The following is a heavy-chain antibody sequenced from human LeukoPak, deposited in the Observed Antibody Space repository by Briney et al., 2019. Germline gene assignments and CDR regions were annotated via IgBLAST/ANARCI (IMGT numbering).Heavy chain of an antibody. J-gene: IGHJ3*02. Sequence: GGSLRLSCAASGFTFSSYGMSWVRQAPGKGLEWVSGISWNSGSIVYVDSVKGRFTISRDNAKNSLYLQMNSLRAEDTALYYCAKGVRITMVRGAFDIWGRGTMVTVSS. CDR1: GFTFSSYG. CDR2: ISWNSGSI. D-gene: IGHD3-10*01. V-gene: IGHV3-9*01. CDR3: AKGVRITMVRGAFDI.